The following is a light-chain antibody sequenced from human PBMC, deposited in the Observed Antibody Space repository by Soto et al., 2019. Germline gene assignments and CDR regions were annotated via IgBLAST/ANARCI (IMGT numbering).Light chain of an antibody. J-gene: IGKJ1*01. CDR2: AVS. CDR1: QGIKND. V-gene: IGKV1-17*01. CDR3: LQHHSYPQT. Sequence: DIRMTQSPSSLSASVGDGVTITCRASQGIKNDLAWYQQKPGKAPKRLIYAVSSLQREVPSRFSGSGSGTEFTLTISSLQPEDVATYYCLQHHSYPQTFGQGTKVEI.